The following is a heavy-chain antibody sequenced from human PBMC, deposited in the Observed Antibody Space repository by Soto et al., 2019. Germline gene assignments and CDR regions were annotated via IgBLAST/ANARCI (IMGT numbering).Heavy chain of an antibody. D-gene: IGHD3-10*01. CDR2: INHSGST. Sequence: QVLLQQWGAGLLKPSETLSLTCAVYGGSLSGNYWTWIRQPPGKGLEWIGNINHSGSTIYNPSLKSRVAISVGTSNNQFFLELSSVTAADTAVYYCARARADYYGSDNSYKGGFYDFDLGGQGTLATVSS. CDR1: GGSLSGNY. V-gene: IGHV4-34*01. CDR3: ARARADYYGSDNSYKGGFYDFDL. J-gene: IGHJ4*02.